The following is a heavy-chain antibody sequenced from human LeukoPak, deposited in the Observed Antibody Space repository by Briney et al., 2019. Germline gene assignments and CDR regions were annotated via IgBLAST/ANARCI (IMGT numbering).Heavy chain of an antibody. D-gene: IGHD3-9*01. CDR2: IYYSGST. J-gene: IGHJ3*02. CDR1: GVSISSYY. Sequence: SETLSLTCTASGVSISSYYLSWIRQPPGKGLEWIGYIYYSGSTNYNPSLKSRVTISVDTSKNQFSLKLSSVTAADTAVYYCAGVVYDILTGHAPLDIWGRGTMVTVSS. CDR3: AGVVYDILTGHAPLDI. V-gene: IGHV4-59*01.